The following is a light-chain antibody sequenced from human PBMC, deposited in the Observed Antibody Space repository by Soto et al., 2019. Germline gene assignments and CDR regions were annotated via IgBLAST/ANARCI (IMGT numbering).Light chain of an antibody. CDR3: QVWDGYSDHHV. CDR2: DDS. J-gene: IGLJ2*01. V-gene: IGLV3-21*02. CDR1: NIGSKS. Sequence: SYELTQPPSVSVAPGQTARISCGGNNIGSKSVHWYQQKSGQAPVLVVYDDSDRPSGIPERFSGSNSGNTATLTIRRVEAGDEADYYSQVWDGYSDHHVFGGGTKLTV.